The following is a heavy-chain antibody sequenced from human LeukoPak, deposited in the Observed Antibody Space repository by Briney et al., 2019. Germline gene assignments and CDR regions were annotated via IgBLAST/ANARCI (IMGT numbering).Heavy chain of an antibody. J-gene: IGHJ4*02. CDR2: IYPGDSDT. CDR1: GYSFTSYW. V-gene: IGHV5-51*01. D-gene: IGHD3-22*01. CDR3: AASYYYDSSGDYYFDY. Sequence: GESLKISCKGSGYSFTSYWIGWVRQMSGKGLEWMGIIYPGDSDTRYSPSFQGQVTISADKSISTAYLQWSSLKASDTAMYYCAASYYYDSSGDYYFDYWGQGTLVTVSS.